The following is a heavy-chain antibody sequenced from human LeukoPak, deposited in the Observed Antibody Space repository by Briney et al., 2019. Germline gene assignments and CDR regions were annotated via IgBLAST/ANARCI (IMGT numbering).Heavy chain of an antibody. J-gene: IGHJ4*02. D-gene: IGHD2-15*01. V-gene: IGHV3-7*01. CDR1: GFTFSSYW. CDR3: AIVGGYCSGGSCPYYFDY. Sequence: GGSLRLSCAASGFTFSSYWMSWVRQAPGKGLERVANIKQDGSEKYYVDSVKGRFTISRDNAQNSLYLQMNSLRGEDTAVYYCAIVGGYCSGGSCPYYFDYWGQGTLVTVSS. CDR2: IKQDGSEK.